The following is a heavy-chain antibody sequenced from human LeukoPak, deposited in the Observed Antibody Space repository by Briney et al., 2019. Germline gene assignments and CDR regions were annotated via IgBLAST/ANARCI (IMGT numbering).Heavy chain of an antibody. J-gene: IGHJ3*02. CDR3: AMNYYYDSSGYYSGAFDI. Sequence: GGSLRLSCAASGFTFDDYAMHWVRQAPGKGLEWVSLISGDGGSTYYADSVKGRFTISRDNGKNSLYLQMNSLRTEDTALYYCAMNYYYDSSGYYSGAFDIWGQGTMVTVSS. V-gene: IGHV3-43*02. D-gene: IGHD3-22*01. CDR2: ISGDGGST. CDR1: GFTFDDYA.